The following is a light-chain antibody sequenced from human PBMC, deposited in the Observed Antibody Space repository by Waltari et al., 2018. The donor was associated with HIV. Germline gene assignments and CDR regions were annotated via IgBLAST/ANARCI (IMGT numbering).Light chain of an antibody. Sequence: QSALTQPRSVSGSPGQSVTISCTGTSSDVGGYNYVSWYQHHPGKAPKLMIYDVSKRPSGVPDRFSGSKSGNTASLTISGLQAEDEADYYCCSYAGSSTSVFGGGTKLTVL. CDR2: DVS. J-gene: IGLJ2*01. V-gene: IGLV2-11*01. CDR3: CSYAGSSTSV. CDR1: SSDVGGYNY.